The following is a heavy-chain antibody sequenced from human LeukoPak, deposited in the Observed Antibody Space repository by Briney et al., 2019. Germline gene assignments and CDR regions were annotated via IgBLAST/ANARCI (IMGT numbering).Heavy chain of an antibody. V-gene: IGHV4-39*07. D-gene: IGHD5-18*01. CDR1: GGSISSYY. J-gene: IGHJ4*02. Sequence: SETLSLTCTVSGGSISSYYWSWIRQPPGKGLEWIGSIYYSGSTYYNPSLKSRVTISVDTSKNQFSLKLSSVTAADTAVYYCARDYQGGYGDKTVDYWGQGTLVTVSS. CDR2: IYYSGST. CDR3: ARDYQGGYGDKTVDY.